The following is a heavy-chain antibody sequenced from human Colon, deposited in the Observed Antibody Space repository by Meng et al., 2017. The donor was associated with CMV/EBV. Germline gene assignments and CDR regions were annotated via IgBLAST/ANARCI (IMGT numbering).Heavy chain of an antibody. D-gene: IGHD6-13*01. J-gene: IGHJ4*02. Sequence: LPSQGSGPGLVKPSETLSLTCTVSGGSISSSSYYWGWIRQPPGKGLEWIGSIYYSGSTYYNPSLKSRVTISVDTSKNQFSLKLSSVTAADTAMYYCARAAAAGEYYFDYWGQGTLVTVSS. CDR3: ARAAAAGEYYFDY. CDR2: IYYSGST. V-gene: IGHV4-39*07. CDR1: GGSISSSSYY.